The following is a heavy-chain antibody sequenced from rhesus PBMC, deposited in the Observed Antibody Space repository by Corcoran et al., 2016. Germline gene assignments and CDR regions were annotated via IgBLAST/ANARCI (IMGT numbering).Heavy chain of an antibody. D-gene: IGHD1-1-1*01. V-gene: IGHV4-160*01. Sequence: QVQLQESGPGLVKPSATLSLTCAVSGCSISRTYWLWLRLLPGPGLEWVGRIFGCGGSTDYNPSLKSRVTISTDTSKNQFSLKLSSVTAADTAVYYCARMRASYSGNYIGGYYFDYWGQGVLVTVSS. CDR1: GCSISRTY. J-gene: IGHJ4*01. CDR2: IFGCGGST. CDR3: ARMRASYSGNYIGGYYFDY.